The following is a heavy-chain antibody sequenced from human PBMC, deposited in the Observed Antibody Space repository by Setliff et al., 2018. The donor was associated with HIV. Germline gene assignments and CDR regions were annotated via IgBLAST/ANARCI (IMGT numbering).Heavy chain of an antibody. V-gene: IGHV4-59*11. J-gene: IGHJ5*02. CDR2: IYYSGST. CDR1: GGSISSHY. Sequence: SETLSLTCTVSGGSISSHYWSWIRQPPGRGLEWIGYIYYSGSTNYNPSLKSRVTISVDTSKNQFSLKLSSVTAADTALYFCARVAKDSSFFSASGPSYFDPWGHGTLVTVSS. CDR3: ARVAKDSSFFSASGPSYFDP. D-gene: IGHD1-26*01.